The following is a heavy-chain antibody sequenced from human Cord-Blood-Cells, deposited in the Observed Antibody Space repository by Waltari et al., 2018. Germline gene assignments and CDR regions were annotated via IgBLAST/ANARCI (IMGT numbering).Heavy chain of an antibody. V-gene: IGHV4-34*01. CDR3: ARRGLTTHIVVVTAIDY. CDR2: INHSGST. D-gene: IGHD2-21*02. J-gene: IGHJ4*02. CDR1: GGSFSGYS. Sequence: QVQLQQWGAGLLKPSETLSLTCAVYGGSFSGYSWSWIRQPPGKGLEWIGEINHSGSTNYNPSLKSRVTISVDTSKNQFSLKLSSVTAADTAVYYCARRGLTTHIVVVTAIDYWGQGTLVTVSS.